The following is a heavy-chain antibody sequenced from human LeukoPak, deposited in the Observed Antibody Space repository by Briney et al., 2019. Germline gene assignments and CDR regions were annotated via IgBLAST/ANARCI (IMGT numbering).Heavy chain of an antibody. D-gene: IGHD3-10*01. CDR2: IYYSGNT. CDR3: VGYGSGSYRGWFDP. Sequence: SETLPLTCIVSGGSISSYPWSWIRQPPGKGLEWIGCIYYSGNTNYNPSLKSRVTISADTSKNQVSLKLNSVTAADTAVYYCVGYGSGSYRGWFDPWGQGNLVIVSS. V-gene: IGHV4-59*08. CDR1: GGSISSYP. J-gene: IGHJ5*02.